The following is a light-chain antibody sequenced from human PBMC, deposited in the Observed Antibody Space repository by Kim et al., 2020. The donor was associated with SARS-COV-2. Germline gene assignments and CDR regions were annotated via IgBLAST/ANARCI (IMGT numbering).Light chain of an antibody. J-gene: IGLJ2*01. Sequence: SYELTQPPSVSVSPGQTASLTCSGDELGDKYACWYQQKPGQAPVLVIYQDNKRPPGIPARFSGSNSENTATLTISGTQAMVEADYYCQAWDSGTVVFGGGTQLTVL. CDR3: QAWDSGTVV. V-gene: IGLV3-1*01. CDR1: ELGDKY. CDR2: QDN.